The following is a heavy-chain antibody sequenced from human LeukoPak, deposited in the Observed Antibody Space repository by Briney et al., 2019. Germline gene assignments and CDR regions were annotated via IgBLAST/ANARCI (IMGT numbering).Heavy chain of an antibody. D-gene: IGHD6-13*01. Sequence: PGGSLRLSCAASGFTFSSYAMSWVRQAPGEGLEWVSTVSGSNGNTHYADSVKGRLTISRDNSKNTLYLQMNSLRAEDTAVYYCVRESPVAAVGRSWFDPWGQGTLVTVSS. CDR1: GFTFSSYA. V-gene: IGHV3-23*01. CDR2: VSGSNGNT. J-gene: IGHJ5*02. CDR3: VRESPVAAVGRSWFDP.